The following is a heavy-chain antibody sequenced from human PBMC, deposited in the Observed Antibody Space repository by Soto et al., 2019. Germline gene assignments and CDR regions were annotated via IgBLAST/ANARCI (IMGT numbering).Heavy chain of an antibody. Sequence: SEPLSLTCGVYGGSFSGYYWSWIRQPPGKGLEWIGEINHSGSTNYNPPLKSRVTISVDTSKNQFSMKLSSVTAADTAVYYCARNIVVVVAATLFDPWGQGTLVTVSS. CDR3: ARNIVVVVAATLFDP. V-gene: IGHV4-34*01. CDR2: INHSGST. CDR1: GGSFSGYY. J-gene: IGHJ5*02. D-gene: IGHD2-15*01.